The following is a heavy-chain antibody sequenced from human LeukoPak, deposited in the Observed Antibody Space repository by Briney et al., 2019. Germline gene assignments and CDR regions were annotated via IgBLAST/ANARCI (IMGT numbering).Heavy chain of an antibody. Sequence: GGSLRLSCAASGFTFSSYGMHWVRQAPGKGLEWVAVISYDGSNKYYADSVKGRFTISRDNAKNSLYLQMNSLRAEDTAVYYCARDQGYYDANNWFDPWGQGTLVTVSS. D-gene: IGHD1-26*01. J-gene: IGHJ5*02. V-gene: IGHV3-30*03. CDR2: ISYDGSNK. CDR3: ARDQGYYDANNWFDP. CDR1: GFTFSSYG.